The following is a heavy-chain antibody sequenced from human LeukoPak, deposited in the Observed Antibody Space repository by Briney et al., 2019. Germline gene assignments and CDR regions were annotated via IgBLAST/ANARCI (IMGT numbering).Heavy chain of an antibody. CDR3: ATRAGIAVAATFDY. J-gene: IGHJ4*02. D-gene: IGHD6-19*01. CDR1: GYTFTGYF. CDR2: INPNSGAT. V-gene: IGHV1-2*02. Sequence: ASVKVSCKASGYTFTGYFIHWVRQAPGQGLEWVGWINPNSGATNYAQKFQGRVTMTRDTSISTTYMELSRVRSDDTAVYYCATRAGIAVAATFDYWGQGTLVTVSS.